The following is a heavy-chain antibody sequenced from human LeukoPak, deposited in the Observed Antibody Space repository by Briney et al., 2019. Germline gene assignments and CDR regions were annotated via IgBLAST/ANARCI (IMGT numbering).Heavy chain of an antibody. Sequence: PGGCLRLSCAASGFTFSSYTMNWVRQAPGKGLEWVSYISTSSSTIKYADSVKGRFTISRDNAKNSLYLQMHSLRDEDTAVYYCARGGGWYFDYWGQGTLVTVSS. CDR2: ISTSSSTI. J-gene: IGHJ4*02. CDR1: GFTFSSYT. CDR3: ARGGGWYFDY. D-gene: IGHD6-19*01. V-gene: IGHV3-48*02.